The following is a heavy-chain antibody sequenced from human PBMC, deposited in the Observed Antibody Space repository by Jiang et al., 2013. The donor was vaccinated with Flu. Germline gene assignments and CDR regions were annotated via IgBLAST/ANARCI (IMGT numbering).Heavy chain of an antibody. CDR1: GFSLTTRGMC. CDR2: IDWDDDK. V-gene: IGHV2-70*11. CDR3: ARVLAGPLIRGVRNYYGMDV. D-gene: IGHD3-10*01. J-gene: IGHJ6*02. Sequence: KPTQTLTLTCTFSGFSLTTRGMCVSWIRQPPGKALEWLARIDWDDDKYYSTSLRTRLTISKDASKNQVVLTLTNMDPVDTATYYCARVLAGPLIRGVRNYYGMDVWGQGTTVTVSS.